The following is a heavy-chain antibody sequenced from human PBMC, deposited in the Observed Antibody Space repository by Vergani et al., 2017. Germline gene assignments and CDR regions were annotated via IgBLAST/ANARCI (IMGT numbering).Heavy chain of an antibody. J-gene: IGHJ4*02. Sequence: QVQLQESGPGLVKPSETLSLTCTVSGYSISSGYYWGWIRQPPGKGLEWIGSIYHSGSTYYNPSLKSRVTISVDTSKNQFSLKLSSVTAADTAVYYCTRVPDYWDQGTLVTVSS. V-gene: IGHV4-38-2*02. CDR3: TRVPDY. CDR1: GYSISSGYY. CDR2: IYHSGST.